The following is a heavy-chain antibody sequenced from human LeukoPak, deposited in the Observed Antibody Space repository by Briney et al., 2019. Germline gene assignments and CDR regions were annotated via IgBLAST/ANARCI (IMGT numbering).Heavy chain of an antibody. CDR2: ISAYNGNT. CDR1: GYTLTRLV. V-gene: IGHV1-18*01. CDR3: SRVPSIVGAPPYFDY. Sequence: ASVKVSCKASGYTLTRLVIRWGRQAPGEGREWMGWISAYNGNTKYAHTLPGRVTITTGTSTSPAHTELGSLRTDDTATNYCSRVPSIVGAPPYFDYWGQGTLVTVSS. J-gene: IGHJ4*02. D-gene: IGHD1-26*01.